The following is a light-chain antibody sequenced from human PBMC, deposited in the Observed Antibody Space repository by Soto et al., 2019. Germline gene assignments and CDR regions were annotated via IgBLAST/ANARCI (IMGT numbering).Light chain of an antibody. CDR2: DVS. J-gene: IGLJ1*01. Sequence: HSALTQPASVSGSPGQSITISCTGTSSDVGGYNYVSWYQQHPGKAPKLMIYDVSNRPSGVSNRFSGSKSGNTASLTISGLQAEGEADYYCTSYTSSSTLFGTGTKV. CDR1: SSDVGGYNY. V-gene: IGLV2-14*01. CDR3: TSYTSSSTL.